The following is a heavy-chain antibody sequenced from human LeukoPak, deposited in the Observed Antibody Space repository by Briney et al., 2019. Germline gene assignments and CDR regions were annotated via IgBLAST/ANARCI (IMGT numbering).Heavy chain of an antibody. CDR3: ARGPNSNWSGLDF. J-gene: IGHJ4*02. V-gene: IGHV3-74*01. Sequence: PGGSLRLSCTASGFSFSGHWMHWARHLPGKGLVWVSRISPTGSTTSYADSVKGRFTVSRDNAKNTLYLQVNNLRAEDTAVYYCARGPNSNWSGLDFWGQGTLFTVSS. CDR1: GFSFSGHW. D-gene: IGHD6-6*01. CDR2: ISPTGSTT.